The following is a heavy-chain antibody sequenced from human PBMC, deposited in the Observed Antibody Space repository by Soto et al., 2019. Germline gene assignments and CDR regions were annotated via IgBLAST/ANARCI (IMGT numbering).Heavy chain of an antibody. CDR1: GGSISSGGDS. Sequence: PSETLSLTCAVAGGSISSGGDSWSRIRQTPGKGLEWIGYMYHTGSTSYNPSLKSRVTMSLATSKNNFSLRLTSVTAADTAVYYCAKTMGDSSGGSCYGPHSMAVWGHGITVTVSS. V-gene: IGHV4-30-2*03. D-gene: IGHD2-15*01. CDR3: AKTMGDSSGGSCYGPHSMAV. CDR2: MYHTGST. J-gene: IGHJ6*02.